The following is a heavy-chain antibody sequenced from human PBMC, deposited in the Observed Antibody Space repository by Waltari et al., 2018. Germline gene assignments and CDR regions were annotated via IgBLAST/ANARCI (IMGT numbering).Heavy chain of an antibody. CDR3: SGRELDAFDI. CDR2: IRSKAYGGTT. Sequence: EVQLVESGGGLVQPGRSLRLSCTASGFTFGDYAMSWVRQAPGKGLEWVGFIRSKAYGGTTEYAASVKGRFTISRDDSKSIAYLQMNSLKTEDIAVYYCSGRELDAFDIWGQGTMVTVSS. J-gene: IGHJ3*02. CDR1: GFTFGDYA. V-gene: IGHV3-49*04. D-gene: IGHD1-26*01.